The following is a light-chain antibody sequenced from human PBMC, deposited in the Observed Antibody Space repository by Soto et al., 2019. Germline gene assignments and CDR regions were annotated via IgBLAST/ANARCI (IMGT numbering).Light chain of an antibody. CDR3: SSYTSSSTLEV. CDR1: SSDVGGYNY. V-gene: IGLV2-14*01. Sequence: QSVLTQPASVSGSPGQSITISCTGTSSDVGGYNYVSWYQQHPGKAPKLMIYEVSNRPSGVSNRFSGSKSGNTASLTISGLQSYDEADYYCSSYTSSSTLEVFGGGTQLTVL. CDR2: EVS. J-gene: IGLJ3*02.